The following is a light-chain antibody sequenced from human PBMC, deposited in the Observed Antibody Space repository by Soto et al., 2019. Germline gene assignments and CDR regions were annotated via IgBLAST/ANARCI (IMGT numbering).Light chain of an antibody. CDR1: SSDVGAYNL. J-gene: IGLJ2*01. CDR3: CSYAGSRTFV. CDR2: EGS. Sequence: QSALTQPASVSGSPEQSITISCTGTSSDVGAYNLVSWYQQHPGKAPRLIIYEGSKRPSGISHRFSGSKSDNTASLTISWLRAEDEAHYHCCSYAGSRTFVFGGGTNVTVL. V-gene: IGLV2-23*01.